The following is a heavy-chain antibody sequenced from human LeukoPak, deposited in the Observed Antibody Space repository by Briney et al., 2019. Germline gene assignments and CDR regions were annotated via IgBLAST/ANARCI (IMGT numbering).Heavy chain of an antibody. CDR2: IYISGST. J-gene: IGHJ4*02. Sequence: SQTLSLTCTVSGDSIISGSYSWSWIRQPAGEGLEWIGRIYISGSTNYHPSLKSRVTISVDASKKQFCLKLSSVTAADPPVYYCARESVYDFWSGYHYFDYSGQGTLVTVSS. D-gene: IGHD3-3*01. V-gene: IGHV4-61*02. CDR3: ARESVYDFWSGYHYFDY. CDR1: GDSIISGSYS.